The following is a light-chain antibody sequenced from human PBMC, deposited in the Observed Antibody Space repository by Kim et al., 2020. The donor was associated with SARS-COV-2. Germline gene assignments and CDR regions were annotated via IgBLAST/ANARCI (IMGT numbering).Light chain of an antibody. V-gene: IGKV3-11*01. CDR3: QQRSNWPLT. Sequence: SLSPGERVTLSCRASQSVSSYLGWYQQKPGQAPRLLIYDASNRAPGIPARFSGSGSGTDFTLTISSLEPEDFAVYYCQQRSNWPLTFGGGTKVEI. J-gene: IGKJ4*01. CDR1: QSVSSY. CDR2: DAS.